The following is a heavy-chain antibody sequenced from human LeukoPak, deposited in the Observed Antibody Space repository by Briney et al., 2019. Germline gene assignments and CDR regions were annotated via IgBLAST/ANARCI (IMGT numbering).Heavy chain of an antibody. D-gene: IGHD5-18*01. CDR1: GFTFSSYA. V-gene: IGHV3-23*01. CDR2: ISGSGGST. Sequence: GGSLRLSCAAPGFTFSSYAMSWVRQAPGKGLEWVSAISGSGGSTYYADSVKGRFTISRDNSKNTLYLQMNSLRAEDTAVYYCAKKMSGGYSYGDFDYWGQGTLVTASS. CDR3: AKKMSGGYSYGDFDY. J-gene: IGHJ4*02.